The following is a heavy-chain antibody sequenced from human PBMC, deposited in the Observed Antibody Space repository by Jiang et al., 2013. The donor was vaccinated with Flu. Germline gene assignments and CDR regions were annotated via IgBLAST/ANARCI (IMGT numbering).Heavy chain of an antibody. CDR1: GFSFRSYG. Sequence: VQLVESGGGAVQPGRSLRLSCAASGFSFRSYGMHWVRQSPGKGLEWVAVISYNERQTYYADSIKGRFTISRDNSKNMLYLQMNSLRPEDTAVYFCAKDRGSDWYFDLWGLAPWSPFLQ. CDR2: ISYNERQT. CDR3: AKDRGSDWYFDL. V-gene: IGHV3-30*18. D-gene: IGHD3-10*01. J-gene: IGHJ2*01.